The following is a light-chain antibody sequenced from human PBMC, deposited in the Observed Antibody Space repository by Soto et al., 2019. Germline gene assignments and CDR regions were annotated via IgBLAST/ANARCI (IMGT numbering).Light chain of an antibody. CDR1: TGAVTSGHY. V-gene: IGLV7-46*01. CDR3: LLQYSEIRV. Sequence: QAVVTQEPSLTVSPGGTVTLTCGSSTGAVTSGHYPYWFQQRPGQDPKTLIYDANNKYPWTPARVSGYLFGGKATLTLSGAYPEDEAEYYCLLQYSEIRVFGGGTKVTVL. CDR2: DAN. J-gene: IGLJ3*02.